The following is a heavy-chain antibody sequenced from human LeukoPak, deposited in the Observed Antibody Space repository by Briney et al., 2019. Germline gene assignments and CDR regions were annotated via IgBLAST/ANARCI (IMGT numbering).Heavy chain of an antibody. CDR2: IKQDGSEK. J-gene: IGHJ4*02. V-gene: IGHV3-7*01. CDR1: GFTFSSYW. CDR3: ARDSTDYYDSSGYYDY. Sequence: PGGSLRLSCAASGFTFSSYWMSWVRQAPGKGLEWVANIKQDGSEKYYVDSVKGRFTISRDNAKNSLYLQMNSLRAEDTAVYCCARDSTDYYDSSGYYDYWGQGTLVTASS. D-gene: IGHD3-22*01.